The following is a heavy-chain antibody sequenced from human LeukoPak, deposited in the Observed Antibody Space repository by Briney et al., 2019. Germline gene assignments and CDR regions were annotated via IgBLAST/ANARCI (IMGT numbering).Heavy chain of an antibody. J-gene: IGHJ4*02. CDR2: ISGSGGST. D-gene: IGHD3-10*01. CDR3: AKDLKGYYGSGSYPH. Sequence: PGGSLRLSCAASGFTFSSYAMSWVRQAPGKGLGWVSAISGSGGSTFYTDSVKGRFTISRDNSKNTLYLQMNSLRAEDTAVYYCAKDLKGYYGSGSYPHWGQGTLVTVSS. CDR1: GFTFSSYA. V-gene: IGHV3-23*01.